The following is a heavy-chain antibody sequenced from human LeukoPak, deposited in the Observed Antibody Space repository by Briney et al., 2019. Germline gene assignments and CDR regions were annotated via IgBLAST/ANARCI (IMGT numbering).Heavy chain of an antibody. J-gene: IGHJ3*02. Sequence: GGSLRLSCAASGFTFSSYWMHWVRQAPGKGLVWVSRINSDGSSTSYADSVKGRFTISRDNAKNTLYLQMNSLRAEDTAVYYCARGGIMITFGGVFDAFDIWGQGTMVTVSS. V-gene: IGHV3-74*01. D-gene: IGHD3-16*01. CDR3: ARGGIMITFGGVFDAFDI. CDR1: GFTFSSYW. CDR2: INSDGSST.